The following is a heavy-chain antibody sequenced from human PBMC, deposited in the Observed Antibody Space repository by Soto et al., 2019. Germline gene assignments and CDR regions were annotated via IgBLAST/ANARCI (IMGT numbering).Heavy chain of an antibody. V-gene: IGHV4-31*03. D-gene: IGHD3-22*01. CDR2: ICSSGAT. CDR1: GASLTSGDHF. J-gene: IGHJ4*02. CDR3: AGAIVFYSYYSTY. Sequence: QVQLQESGPGLVKPSQTLSLTCTVSGASLTSGDHFWKWIRQKPGKGMEWIGYICSSGATYYNPSLKTRVTISKVKPKNRCALNVSSCTAAYTAVYDCAGAIVFYSYYSTYGVEGIKVTVAS.